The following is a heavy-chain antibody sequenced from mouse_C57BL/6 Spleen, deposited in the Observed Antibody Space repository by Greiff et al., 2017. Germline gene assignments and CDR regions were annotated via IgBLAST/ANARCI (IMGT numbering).Heavy chain of an antibody. Sequence: QVQLQQSGAELARPGASVKMSCKASGYTFTSYTMHWVKQRPGQGLEWIGYINPSSGYTKYNQKFKDKAPLTADKSSSTAYMQLSSLTSEDSAVYYCAIITTVVAWYFDVWGTGTTVTVSS. CDR3: AIITTVVAWYFDV. V-gene: IGHV1-4*01. CDR2: INPSSGYT. D-gene: IGHD1-1*01. CDR1: GYTFTSYT. J-gene: IGHJ1*03.